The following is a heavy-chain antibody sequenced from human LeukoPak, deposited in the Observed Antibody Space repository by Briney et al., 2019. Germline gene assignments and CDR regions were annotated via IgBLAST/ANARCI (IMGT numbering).Heavy chain of an antibody. CDR1: GFTFTDYH. V-gene: IGHV1-2*06. CDR3: ARDYTNRRLGY. D-gene: IGHD3-16*01. CDR2: INPNSGGT. J-gene: IGHJ4*02. Sequence: ASVKVSCKASGFTFTDYHIHWVRQAPGQGLEWMGRINPNSGGTNYAQNFQGSVTMTRDTSISTAYMELSRLRSDDTAVYYCARDYTNRRLGYWGQGTLVTVSS.